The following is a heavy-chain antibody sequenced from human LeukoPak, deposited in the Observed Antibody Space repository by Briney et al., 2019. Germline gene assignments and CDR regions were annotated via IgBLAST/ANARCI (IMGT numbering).Heavy chain of an antibody. CDR2: IYYSGST. V-gene: IGHV4-31*03. D-gene: IGHD2-2*01. CDR1: GGSISSGGYY. J-gene: IGHJ6*02. CDR3: ARVSDIVVVPAASHMDV. Sequence: SETLSLTCTVSGGSISSGGYYWSWIRQHPGKGLEWIGYIYYSGSTYYNPSLKSRVTISVDTSKNQFSLKLSSVTAADTAVYYCARVSDIVVVPAASHMDVWGQGTTVTVSS.